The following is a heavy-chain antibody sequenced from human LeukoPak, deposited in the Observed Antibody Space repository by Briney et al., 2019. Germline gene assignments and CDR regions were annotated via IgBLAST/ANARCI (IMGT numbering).Heavy chain of an antibody. J-gene: IGHJ4*02. D-gene: IGHD2-21*02. V-gene: IGHV3-23*01. CDR3: AKAWYCGGDCYTFDY. CDR1: GFTFSSYA. Sequence: GGSLRLSCAASGFTFSSYAMSWVRQAPGKGLEWVSAISGSGGSTYYADSVKGRFTISRDNSKNTLHLQMNSLRAEDTAVYYCAKAWYCGGDCYTFDYWGQGTLVTVSS. CDR2: ISGSGGST.